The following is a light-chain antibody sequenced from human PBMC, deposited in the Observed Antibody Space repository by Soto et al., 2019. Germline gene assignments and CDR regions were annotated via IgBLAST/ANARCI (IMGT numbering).Light chain of an antibody. CDR2: AAS. Sequence: IHMTLSPSSLSASVGDRVTITCRAILPISNYLAWYQQKPGKIPNLLIHAASTLQAGVPSRFSGSGSGKEFTLIISGLQPDDSATYYCQQYTNTNNPWMFGQGTKVDIK. J-gene: IGKJ1*01. CDR3: QQYTNTNNPWM. CDR1: LPISNY. V-gene: IGKV1-27*01.